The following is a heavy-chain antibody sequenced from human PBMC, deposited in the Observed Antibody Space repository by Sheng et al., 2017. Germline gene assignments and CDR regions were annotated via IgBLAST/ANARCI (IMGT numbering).Heavy chain of an antibody. CDR3: AKFAGMRTYNYYMDV. D-gene: IGHD1-1*01. V-gene: IGHV3-23*01. CDR1: GFTFGNYD. Sequence: EVQLLESGGGLVQPGGSLRLSCEASGFTFGNYDMTWVRQAPGKGLEWVSEISGIDGSTYYAESVKGRFTISRDNSKNTLYLQMSSLRAEDTAIYYCAKFAGMRTYNYYMDVWGQGTTVTVSS. J-gene: IGHJ6*03. CDR2: ISGIDGST.